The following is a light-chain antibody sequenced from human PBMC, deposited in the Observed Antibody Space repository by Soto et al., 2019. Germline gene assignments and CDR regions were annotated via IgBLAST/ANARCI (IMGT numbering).Light chain of an antibody. V-gene: IGKV3D-15*01. Sequence: EIVMTQSPATLSGSPGERATLSCRASQSVSSNLAWYQQKPGQAPRLLIYGASTRATGIPARFSGSGSGTEFTLTISSLQSEDFAVYYCQQYNNWPPWTFGQGTKVDNK. CDR2: GAS. CDR3: QQYNNWPPWT. CDR1: QSVSSN. J-gene: IGKJ1*01.